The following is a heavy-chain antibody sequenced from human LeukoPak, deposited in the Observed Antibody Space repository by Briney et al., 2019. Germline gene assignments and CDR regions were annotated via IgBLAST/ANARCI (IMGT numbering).Heavy chain of an antibody. V-gene: IGHV1-2*02. Sequence: GASVTGSCKASGYTFNDYYMHWVRQAPGQGFEWMGWINPNDGDTNYAQKFQGRVTMTRDTSISTAHMEVSRLRSDDTAVYYCARANFLYCSSTTCLFDYWGQGTLVTVSS. CDR1: GYTFNDYY. D-gene: IGHD2-2*01. CDR3: ARANFLYCSSTTCLFDY. J-gene: IGHJ4*02. CDR2: INPNDGDT.